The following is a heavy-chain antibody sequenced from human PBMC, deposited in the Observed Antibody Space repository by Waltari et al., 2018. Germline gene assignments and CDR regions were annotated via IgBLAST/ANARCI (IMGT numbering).Heavy chain of an antibody. D-gene: IGHD6-19*01. Sequence: QVQLQQWGAGLLKPSETLSLTCAVYGGSFSGYYWSWIRQPPGKGLEWIGEINHSGSTNYNPSLKSRVTISVDTSKNQFSLKLSSVTAADTAVYYCARASRIAVAGSWTYDAFDIWGQGTMVTVSS. CDR1: GGSFSGYY. V-gene: IGHV4-34*01. CDR3: ARASRIAVAGSWTYDAFDI. CDR2: INHSGST. J-gene: IGHJ3*02.